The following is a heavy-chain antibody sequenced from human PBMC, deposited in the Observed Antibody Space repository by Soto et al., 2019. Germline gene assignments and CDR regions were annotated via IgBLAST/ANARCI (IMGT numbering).Heavy chain of an antibody. CDR1: GDSVSSNSAA. Sequence: SQTLSLTCAISGDSVSSNSAAWNWIRQSPSRGLEWLGRTYYRSKWYNDYAVSVKSRITIHPDTSKNQFSLQLNSVTPEDTAVVCCARDPNSPFRGNGLDPWGQGTLATVSS. J-gene: IGHJ5*02. CDR3: ARDPNSPFRGNGLDP. V-gene: IGHV6-1*01. D-gene: IGHD2-21*01. CDR2: TYYRSKWYN.